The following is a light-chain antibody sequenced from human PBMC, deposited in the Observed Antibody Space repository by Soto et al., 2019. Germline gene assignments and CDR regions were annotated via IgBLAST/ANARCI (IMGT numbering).Light chain of an antibody. CDR3: QQYDNSPLT. CDR1: QTITSAY. Sequence: EIVLTQSPATLSLSPGERATLSCGASQTITSAYLAWYQLKPGLAPRLLFYDASTRATGVPARFSGSGSGTDFTLTISRLEPEDFAVYYCQQYDNSPLTFGGGTKVEIK. CDR2: DAS. J-gene: IGKJ4*01. V-gene: IGKV3D-20*01.